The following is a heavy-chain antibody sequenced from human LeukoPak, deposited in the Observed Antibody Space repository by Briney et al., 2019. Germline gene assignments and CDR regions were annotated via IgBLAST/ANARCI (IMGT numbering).Heavy chain of an antibody. Sequence: GGSLRLSCAASGFTFGSYAMNWVRQAPGKGLEWVPGISGSADNTYYADSVRGRFTIFRDNSKNTVYLQMNSLRAEDAAVYYCAKGNWGDCWGQGTLVIVSS. D-gene: IGHD7-27*01. V-gene: IGHV3-23*01. CDR2: ISGSADNT. J-gene: IGHJ4*02. CDR3: AKGNWGDC. CDR1: GFTFGSYA.